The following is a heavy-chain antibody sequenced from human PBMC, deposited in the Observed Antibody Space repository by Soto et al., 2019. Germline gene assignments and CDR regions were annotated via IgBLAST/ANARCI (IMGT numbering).Heavy chain of an antibody. CDR1: GFSLSTSGVG. Sequence: QITLKESGPMLVKPTQTLTLTCTISGFSLSTSGVGVGWIRQPPGKALEWLALIYWNDEKRYRPSLRSRLTIPQANATNQVVMTMTDMDPVDPATYYCAHRPPPLTDGGGWFDPWGQGPLVTVSS. D-gene: IGHD3-10*01. V-gene: IGHV2-5*01. CDR2: IYWNDEK. CDR3: AHRPPPLTDGGGWFDP. J-gene: IGHJ5*02.